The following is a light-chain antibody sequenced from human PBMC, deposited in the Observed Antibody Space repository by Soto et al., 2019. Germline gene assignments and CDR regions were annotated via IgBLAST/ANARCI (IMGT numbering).Light chain of an antibody. CDR2: DTF. CDR1: QSVSSY. V-gene: IGKV3-11*01. J-gene: IGKJ1*01. CDR3: QQRRNWPPT. Sequence: EIVLTQSPATLSLSPGERATLSCRASQSVSSYLAWYQQKPGQAPRLLIYDTFDRATDIPARFSGSGSGTDFTLTISGLEPEDFAIYYCQQRRNWPPTFGQGTKVEIK.